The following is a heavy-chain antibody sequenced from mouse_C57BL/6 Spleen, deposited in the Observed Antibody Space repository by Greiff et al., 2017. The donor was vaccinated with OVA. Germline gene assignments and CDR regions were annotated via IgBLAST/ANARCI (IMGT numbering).Heavy chain of an antibody. Sequence: QVQLKESGPELVKPGASVKISCKASGYAFSSSWMNWVKQRPGKGLEWIGRIYPGDGDTNYNGKFKGKATLTADKSSSTAYMQLSSLTSEDSAVYFCARLDYYGGAIDYWGQGTSVTVSS. CDR1: GYAFSSSW. CDR2: IYPGDGDT. D-gene: IGHD1-1*01. J-gene: IGHJ4*01. V-gene: IGHV1-82*01. CDR3: ARLDYYGGAIDY.